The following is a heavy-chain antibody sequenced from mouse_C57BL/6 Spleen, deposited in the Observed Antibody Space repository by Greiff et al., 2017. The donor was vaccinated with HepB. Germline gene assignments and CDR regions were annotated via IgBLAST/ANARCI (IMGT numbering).Heavy chain of an antibody. CDR2: ISSGSSTI. Sequence: DVQLVESGGGLVKPGGSLKLSCAASGFTFSDYGMHWVRQAPEKGLEWVAYISSGSSTIYYADTVKGRFTISRDNAKNTLFLQMTSLRSEDTAMYYCARGYGSSWFAYWGQGTLVTVSA. CDR1: GFTFSDYG. J-gene: IGHJ3*01. V-gene: IGHV5-17*01. CDR3: ARGYGSSWFAY. D-gene: IGHD1-1*01.